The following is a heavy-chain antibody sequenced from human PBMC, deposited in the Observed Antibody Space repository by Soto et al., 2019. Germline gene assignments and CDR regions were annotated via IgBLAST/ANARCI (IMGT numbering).Heavy chain of an antibody. CDR2: IWYDGSSE. CDR1: GFTFNRYG. CDR3: ARGVDYFDY. Sequence: QVQLVESGGGVVQPGRSLRLSCAASGFTFNRYGMHWVRQAPGKGLEWVAVIWYDGSSEYYADSVKGRFTISRDNSMNTLFLQMNSLRAEDTAVYYCARGVDYFDYWGQGTLVTVSS. J-gene: IGHJ4*02. V-gene: IGHV3-33*01.